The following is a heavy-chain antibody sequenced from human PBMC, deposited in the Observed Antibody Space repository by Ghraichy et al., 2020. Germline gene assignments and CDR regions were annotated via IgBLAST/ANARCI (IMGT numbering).Heavy chain of an antibody. CDR3: ARVNSLGRYCSRDCYPIDY. Sequence: SETLSLTCTVSGGSVSSSGYYWSWIRQHPGKGLEWIGYIYYSGSTYYNPSLKSRVTMSLDTSKKQFSLRLSSVTAADTAVYYCARVNSLGRYCSRDCYPIDYWGQGTLLTGSS. D-gene: IGHD2-15*01. V-gene: IGHV4-31*03. CDR1: GGSVSSSGYY. J-gene: IGHJ4*02. CDR2: IYYSGST.